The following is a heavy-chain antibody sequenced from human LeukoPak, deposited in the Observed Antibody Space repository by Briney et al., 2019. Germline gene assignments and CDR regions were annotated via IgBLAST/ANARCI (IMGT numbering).Heavy chain of an antibody. J-gene: IGHJ5*02. Sequence: PGRSLRLSCAASGFTFDDYAMHWVRQAPGKGLEWVSGISWNSGSIGYADSVKGRFTISRDNAKNSLYLQMNSLRAEDTAVYYCARAATYYDFWSGYSTLGPWGQGTLVTVSS. D-gene: IGHD3-3*01. CDR2: ISWNSGSI. CDR3: ARAATYYDFWSGYSTLGP. CDR1: GFTFDDYA. V-gene: IGHV3-9*01.